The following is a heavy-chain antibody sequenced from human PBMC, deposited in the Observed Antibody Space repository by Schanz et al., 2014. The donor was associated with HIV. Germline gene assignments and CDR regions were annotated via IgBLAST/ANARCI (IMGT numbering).Heavy chain of an antibody. V-gene: IGHV3-30-3*01. J-gene: IGHJ6*02. CDR1: GFTFSSYA. CDR3: ARDPAYYYASGSFPYYYYGMDV. D-gene: IGHD3-10*01. CDR2: ISYDGINK. Sequence: QVQLVESGGGVVQPGRSLRLSCAASGFTFSSYALHWVRQAPGKGLEWVAVISYDGINKYYADSVKGRFTISRDNSKNTLYLQMNSLRAEDTAVYYCARDPAYYYASGSFPYYYYGMDVWGQGTTVTVSS.